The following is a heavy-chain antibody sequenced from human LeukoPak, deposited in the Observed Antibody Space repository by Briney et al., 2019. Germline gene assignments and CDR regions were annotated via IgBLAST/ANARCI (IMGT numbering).Heavy chain of an antibody. Sequence: GGSLRLSCAASGFTLSSYAMSWVRQAPGKGLEWVSAIRGSGSSTYYADSVKGRFTISRDNSKNTLYLQMNSLRAEDTAVYYCAKSQLGTWYFDLWGRGTLVTVSS. CDR3: AKSQLGTWYFDL. D-gene: IGHD1-1*01. CDR2: IRGSGSST. V-gene: IGHV3-23*01. J-gene: IGHJ2*01. CDR1: GFTLSSYA.